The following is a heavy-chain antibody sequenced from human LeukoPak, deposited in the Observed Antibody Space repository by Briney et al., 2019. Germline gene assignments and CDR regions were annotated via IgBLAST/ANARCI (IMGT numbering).Heavy chain of an antibody. CDR2: INHSGST. CDR3: ARSYYYGSGSYYGNPFDY. CDR1: DGSFSGYY. D-gene: IGHD3-10*01. Sequence: SETLSLTCAVYDGSFSGYYWSWIRQSPGKGLEWIGEINHSGSTNYNPSLKSRVTISLDTSKSQFSLKVSSVTAADTAVYYCARSYYYGSGSYYGNPFDYWGQGTLVTVSS. J-gene: IGHJ4*02. V-gene: IGHV4-34*01.